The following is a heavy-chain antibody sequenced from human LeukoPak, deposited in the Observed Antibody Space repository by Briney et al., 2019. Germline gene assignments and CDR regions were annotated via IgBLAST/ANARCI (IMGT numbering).Heavy chain of an antibody. J-gene: IGHJ4*02. CDR1: GFAFSTYG. CDR3: ARRVSGSYLDY. Sequence: GGSLRLSCAASGFAFSTYGMSWVRQAPGKGLEWVSYITSRSTIYYADSVKGRFTISRDNVKNSLYLEMNSLRDDDTAVYYCARRVSGSYLDYWGQGILVTVSS. V-gene: IGHV3-48*02. CDR2: ITSRSTI. D-gene: IGHD3-10*01.